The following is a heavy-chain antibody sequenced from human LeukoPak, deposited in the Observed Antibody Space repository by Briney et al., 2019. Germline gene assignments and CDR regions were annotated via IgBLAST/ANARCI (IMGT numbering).Heavy chain of an antibody. V-gene: IGHV1-46*01. CDR2: INPSGGST. J-gene: IGHJ3*02. CDR3: ARGTTPAGAFDI. D-gene: IGHD2-15*01. Sequence: ASVKVSCKASGYTFTSYGISWVRQAPGQGLEWMGIINPSGGSTSYAQKFQGRVTMTRDMSTSTVYMELGSLRSEDTAVYYCARGTTPAGAFDIWGQGTMVTVSS. CDR1: GYTFTSYG.